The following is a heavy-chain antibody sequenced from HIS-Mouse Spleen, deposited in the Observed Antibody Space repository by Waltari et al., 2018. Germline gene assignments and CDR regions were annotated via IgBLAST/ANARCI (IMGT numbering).Heavy chain of an antibody. D-gene: IGHD3-22*01. CDR1: GFTFSSDG. Sequence: QVQLVESGGGVVQPGRSLGLSCAAAGFTFSSDGVPWVRPAPGKGLEWVAVISYDGSNKYYADSVKGRFTISRDNSKNTLYLQMNSLRAEDTAVYYCAKDRGTRILNDANYDSSGDYWGQGTLVTVSS. CDR3: AKDRGTRILNDANYDSSGDY. CDR2: ISYDGSNK. J-gene: IGHJ4*02. V-gene: IGHV3-30*18.